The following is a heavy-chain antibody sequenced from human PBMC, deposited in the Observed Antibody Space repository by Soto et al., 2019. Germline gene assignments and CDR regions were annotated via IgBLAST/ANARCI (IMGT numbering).Heavy chain of an antibody. CDR3: AKDGYYGDYDGWYFDL. D-gene: IGHD4-17*01. J-gene: IGHJ2*01. V-gene: IGHV3-23*01. Sequence: EVQLLESGGGLVQPGGSLRLSCAASGFTFRSYAMSWVRQATGKGLEWVSAISGSGGSTYYADSVKGRFTISRDNSKNTLYLQMNSLRAEDTAVYYCAKDGYYGDYDGWYFDLWGRGTLVTVSS. CDR2: ISGSGGST. CDR1: GFTFRSYA.